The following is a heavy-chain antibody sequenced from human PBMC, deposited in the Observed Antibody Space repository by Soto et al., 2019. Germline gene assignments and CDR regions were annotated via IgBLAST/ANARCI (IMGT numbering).Heavy chain of an antibody. CDR1: GGTFGSYA. Sequence: SVKVSCKTSGGTFGSYAISWVRQAPGQGLEWMGGIIPVFVKPNYAQKFQDRVTITADESTNTAYMELSSLRSDDTAVYYCAREKIEYRSQLSSSDPSGQGILVTVST. V-gene: IGHV1-69*13. CDR3: AREKIEYRSQLSSSDP. CDR2: IIPVFVKP. J-gene: IGHJ5*02. D-gene: IGHD6-6*01.